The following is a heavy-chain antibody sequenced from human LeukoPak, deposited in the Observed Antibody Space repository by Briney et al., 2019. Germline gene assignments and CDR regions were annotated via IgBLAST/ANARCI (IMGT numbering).Heavy chain of an antibody. CDR3: ARLFSSSSGRAFDI. D-gene: IGHD6-6*01. CDR1: GGSINSFY. J-gene: IGHJ3*02. CDR2: IYGSGST. V-gene: IGHV4-59*01. Sequence: SETLSLTCNVSGGSINSFYWSWIRQPPGKGLEWIGYIYGSGSTNYNPSLKSRVTISVDTSENQFSLRLNSVTAADTAVYYCARLFSSSSGRAFDIWGQGTIVTVSS.